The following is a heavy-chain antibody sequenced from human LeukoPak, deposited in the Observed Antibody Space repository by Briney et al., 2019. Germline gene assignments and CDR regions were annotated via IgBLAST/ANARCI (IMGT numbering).Heavy chain of an antibody. CDR2: INHSGST. Sequence: PLETLSLTCAVYGGSFSGYYWSWIRQPPGKGLEWIGEINHSGSTNYNPSLKSRVTISVDTSKNQFSLKLSSVTAADTAVYYCARGHGDYWGQGTLVTVSS. CDR1: GGSFSGYY. CDR3: ARGHGDY. V-gene: IGHV4-34*01. J-gene: IGHJ4*02.